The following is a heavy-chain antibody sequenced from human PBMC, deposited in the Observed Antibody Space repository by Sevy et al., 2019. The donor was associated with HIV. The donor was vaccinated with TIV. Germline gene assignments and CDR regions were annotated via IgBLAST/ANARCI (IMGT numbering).Heavy chain of an antibody. CDR3: ARGRKTTEEWLEELDYYYGLDV. V-gene: IGHV3-30*02. J-gene: IGHJ6*02. CDR1: GFSLTTSD. D-gene: IGHD2-8*01. Sequence: GGSLRLSCATSGFSLTTSDMHWVRQAPGKGLEWVAYVRNDGSNKYYADSVRDRFTISRDSPKNTLYLQMNSLRDEDTSIYYCARGRKTTEEWLEELDYYYGLDVWGQGTTVTVSS. CDR2: VRNDGSNK.